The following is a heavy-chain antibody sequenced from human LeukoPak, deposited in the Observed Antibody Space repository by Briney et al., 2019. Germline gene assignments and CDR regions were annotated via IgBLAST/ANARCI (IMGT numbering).Heavy chain of an antibody. Sequence: GGSLRLSCAASGFTVSSNYMSWVRQAPGKGLVWVSRINSDGTTTNYADSLKGRFTISRDNAKNTLYLQMNSLRAEDTAVYFCARASTTVPNLLDNWGQGTLVTVSS. CDR2: INSDGTTT. V-gene: IGHV3-74*01. CDR1: GFTVSSNY. D-gene: IGHD4-17*01. J-gene: IGHJ4*02. CDR3: ARASTTVPNLLDN.